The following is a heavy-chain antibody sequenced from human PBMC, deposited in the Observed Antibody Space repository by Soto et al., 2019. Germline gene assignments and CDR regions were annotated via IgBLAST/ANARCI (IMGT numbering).Heavy chain of an antibody. Sequence: EVQLLESGGGLVQPGGSLRLSCAASGFTFSSYAMSWVRQAPGKGLEWVSAISGSGGSTYYADSVKGRFTISRDNSKNTLYLQMNSLRAEDTAVYYCAKADGGFGVVIATFDYWGQGTLVTVSS. J-gene: IGHJ4*02. CDR2: ISGSGGST. CDR1: GFTFSSYA. D-gene: IGHD3-3*01. CDR3: AKADGGFGVVIATFDY. V-gene: IGHV3-23*01.